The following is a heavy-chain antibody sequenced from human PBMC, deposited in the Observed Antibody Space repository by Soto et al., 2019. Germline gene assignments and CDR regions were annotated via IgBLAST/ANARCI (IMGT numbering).Heavy chain of an antibody. CDR1: GGSISSGGYY. Sequence: TLSLTCTVSGGSISSGGYYWSWIRQHPGKGLEWIGYIHYSGSTYYNPSLKSRVTISVDTSKNQFSLKLSSVTAADTAVYYCAREQSYYDFWSTRGDWFDPWGQGTLVTVSS. CDR2: IHYSGST. D-gene: IGHD3-3*01. V-gene: IGHV4-31*03. CDR3: AREQSYYDFWSTRGDWFDP. J-gene: IGHJ5*02.